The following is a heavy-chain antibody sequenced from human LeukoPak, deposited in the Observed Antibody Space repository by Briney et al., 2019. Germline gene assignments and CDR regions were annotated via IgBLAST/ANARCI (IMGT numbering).Heavy chain of an antibody. V-gene: IGHV4-30-2*01. D-gene: IGHD6-13*01. Sequence: SETLSLTCTVSGGSISSGGYYWSWIRQPPGKGLEWIGYIYHSGSTYYNPSLKSRVTISVDRSKNQFSLKLSSVTAADTAVYYCARLVAATGNFDYWGQGTLVTVSS. CDR3: ARLVAATGNFDY. CDR1: GGSISSGGYY. CDR2: IYHSGST. J-gene: IGHJ4*02.